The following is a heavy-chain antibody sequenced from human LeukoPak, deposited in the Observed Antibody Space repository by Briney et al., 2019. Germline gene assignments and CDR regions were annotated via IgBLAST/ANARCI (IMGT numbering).Heavy chain of an antibody. D-gene: IGHD2-2*01. CDR3: ARVMGRYCSSTSCYVDY. CDR1: EFIFSGYG. V-gene: IGHV3-30*02. J-gene: IGHJ4*02. CDR2: IRYGGSNK. Sequence: PGGSLRLSCVASEFIFSGYGMHWVRQAPGTGLEWGSFIRYGGSNKYYADSVKGRFTISRDNSKNTLYLQMNSLRAEDTAVYYCARVMGRYCSSTSCYVDYWGQGTLVTVSS.